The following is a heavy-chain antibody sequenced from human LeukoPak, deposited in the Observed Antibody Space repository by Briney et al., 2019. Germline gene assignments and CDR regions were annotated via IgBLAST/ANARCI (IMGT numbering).Heavy chain of an antibody. Sequence: PGGSLRLSCVVSGFTFSAYSMNWVRQAPGKGLEWVSSISFNSDYIYYADSVKGRFTISRDDAKNSLHLQMNSLRAEDTAVYYCARYPLSSSWYFFDYWGQGTLVTVSS. CDR3: ARYPLSSSWYFFDY. CDR1: GFTFSAYS. D-gene: IGHD6-13*01. CDR2: ISFNSDYI. V-gene: IGHV3-21*01. J-gene: IGHJ4*02.